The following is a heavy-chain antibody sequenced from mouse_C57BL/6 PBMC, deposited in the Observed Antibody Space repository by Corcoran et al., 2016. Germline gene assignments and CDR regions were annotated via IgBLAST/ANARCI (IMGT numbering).Heavy chain of an antibody. CDR3: ARGGGYYYGSSYYFDY. D-gene: IGHD1-1*01. Sequence: QIQLVQSGPELKKPGETVKISCKASGYTFTTYGMSWVKQAPGKGLKWMGWINTYSGVPTYVDDFKGRFAFSLETSASTAYLQINNLKNEDTATYFCARGGGYYYGSSYYFDYWGQGNTLTVSS. V-gene: IGHV9-3*01. CDR2: INTYSGVP. CDR1: GYTFTTYG. J-gene: IGHJ2*01.